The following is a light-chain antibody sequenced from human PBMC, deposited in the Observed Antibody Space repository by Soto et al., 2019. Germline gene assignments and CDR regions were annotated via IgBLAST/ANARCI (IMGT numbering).Light chain of an antibody. Sequence: QSALTQPASVSGSPGQSITISCTGTSSDVGGYSYVSWYQQHPGKAPKLMIYEVSNRPSGVSNRFSGSKSGNTASLTISGLQAEDEADYYCKSYRTSSTPWVFGGGTKRHRP. CDR3: KSYRTSSTPWV. CDR1: SSDVGGYSY. J-gene: IGLJ3*02. V-gene: IGLV2-14*01. CDR2: EVS.